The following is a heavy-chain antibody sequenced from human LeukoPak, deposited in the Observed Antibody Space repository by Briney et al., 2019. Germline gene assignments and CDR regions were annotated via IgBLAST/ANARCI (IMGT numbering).Heavy chain of an antibody. D-gene: IGHD3-16*01. J-gene: IGHJ6*02. CDR3: ARVSPLGIPTYYHYGMDV. V-gene: IGHV1-46*01. CDR1: GYTFTNYY. Sequence: ASVKVSCKASGYTFTNYYMHWVRQAPGQGLEWMGIINPGGGATSYAQKLQGRVTMTTDTSTSTAYMELRSLRSDDTAVYYCARVSPLGIPTYYHYGMDVWGQGTTVTVSS. CDR2: INPGGGAT.